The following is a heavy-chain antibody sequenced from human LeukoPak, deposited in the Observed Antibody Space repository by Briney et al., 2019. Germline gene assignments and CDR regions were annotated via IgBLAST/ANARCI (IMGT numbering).Heavy chain of an antibody. CDR1: GFTFNNAW. CDR2: IKGKTDGETT. D-gene: IGHD7-27*01. Sequence: GGSLRLSCAASGFTFNNAWMSWVRQAPGKGLEWVGRIKGKTDGETTDYATPVKGRFIISRDDSKNTLYLQMNSLKTEDTAVYYCTTDLLGYWGQGTLVTVSS. CDR3: TTDLLGY. J-gene: IGHJ4*02. V-gene: IGHV3-15*01.